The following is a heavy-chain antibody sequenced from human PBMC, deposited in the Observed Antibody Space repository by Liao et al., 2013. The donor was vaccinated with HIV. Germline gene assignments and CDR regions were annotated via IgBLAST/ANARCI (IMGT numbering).Heavy chain of an antibody. D-gene: IGHD3-3*01. CDR1: GGSISNYY. J-gene: IGHJ4*02. V-gene: IGHV4-4*07. CDR2: IYTSGST. CDR3: ARETIFGVVIIGPDY. Sequence: QVQLQESGPGLVKPSETLSLTCTVSGGSISNYYWSWIRQPAGKGLEWIGHIYTSGSTNYNPSLKSRVTMSVDTSKNQFSLKLSSVTAADTAVYYCARETIFGVVIIGPDYWGQGTLVTVSS.